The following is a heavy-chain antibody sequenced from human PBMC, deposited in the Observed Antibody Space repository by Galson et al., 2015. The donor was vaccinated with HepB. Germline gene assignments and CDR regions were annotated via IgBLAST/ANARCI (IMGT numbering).Heavy chain of an antibody. CDR3: AKDGYIVATQIYGMDV. D-gene: IGHD5-12*01. V-gene: IGHV3-23*01. CDR1: GFTFSSYA. CDR2: ITGSGGNI. J-gene: IGHJ6*02. Sequence: SLRLSCAASGFTFSSYAMSWVRQAPGKGLEWVSGITGSGGNIYYAGSVKGRFTISRDNSKTTLYLQMNSLRAEDTAVYYCAKDGYIVATQIYGMDVWGQGTTVTVSS.